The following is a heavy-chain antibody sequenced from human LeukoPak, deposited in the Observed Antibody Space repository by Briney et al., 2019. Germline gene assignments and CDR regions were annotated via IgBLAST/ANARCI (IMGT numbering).Heavy chain of an antibody. D-gene: IGHD3-3*01. J-gene: IGHJ6*03. CDR1: GFTFSSYA. CDR3: AARRGYYHYMDV. V-gene: IGHV3-23*01. Sequence: GGSLRLSCAASGFTFSSYALAWVRRAPGKGLEWVSSISDRATNTYYADSVKGRFTISRDNSKNTLSLQMNSLTAEDTAVYYCAARRGYYHYMDVWGKGTTVTVSS. CDR2: ISDRATNT.